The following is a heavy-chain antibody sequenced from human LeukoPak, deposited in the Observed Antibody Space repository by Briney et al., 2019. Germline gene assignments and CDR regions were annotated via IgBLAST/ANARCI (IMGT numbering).Heavy chain of an antibody. Sequence: GASVKVSCKASGGTFSSYAISWVRQAPGQGLEWMGRIIPILGIANYAQKFQGRVTITADKSTSTAYMELSSLRSEDTAVYYCARDLLGPGYSSSWGPYYYYGMDVWGQGTTVTVSS. CDR3: ARDLLGPGYSSSWGPYYYYGMDV. D-gene: IGHD6-13*01. V-gene: IGHV1-69*04. CDR1: GGTFSSYA. CDR2: IIPILGIA. J-gene: IGHJ6*02.